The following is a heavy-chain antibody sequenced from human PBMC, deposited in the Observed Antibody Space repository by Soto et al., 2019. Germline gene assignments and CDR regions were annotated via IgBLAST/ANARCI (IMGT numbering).Heavy chain of an antibody. D-gene: IGHD2-8*02. Sequence: GGSLRLSCAASGFICSSYDMSWVRQAPGKGLEWVSTILVDGRTFYVDSVKGRFTISRDSSKNTVYLQMNSLTAGDAALYYCAKATATGGGAFDICGQGTMVTVSS. CDR2: ILVDGRT. CDR1: GFICSSYD. V-gene: IGHV3-23*01. CDR3: AKATATGGGAFDI. J-gene: IGHJ3*02.